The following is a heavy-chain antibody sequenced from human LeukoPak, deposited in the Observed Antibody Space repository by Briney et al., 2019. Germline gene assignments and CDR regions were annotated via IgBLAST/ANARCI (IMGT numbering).Heavy chain of an antibody. Sequence: PGGSLRLSCAASGFTFSSYAMHWVRQAPGKGLEWVAVISYDGSNKYYADSVKGRFTISRDNSKNTLYLQMNSLRAEDTAVYYCAKETYCGGDCRGDLDYWGQGNLVTVSS. CDR3: AKETYCGGDCRGDLDY. J-gene: IGHJ4*02. CDR1: GFTFSSYA. CDR2: ISYDGSNK. D-gene: IGHD2-21*01. V-gene: IGHV3-30-3*01.